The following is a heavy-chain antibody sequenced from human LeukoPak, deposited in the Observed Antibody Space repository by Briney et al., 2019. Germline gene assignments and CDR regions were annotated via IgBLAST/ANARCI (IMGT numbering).Heavy chain of an antibody. CDR2: INHSGST. CDR1: GASFSGYY. D-gene: IGHD6-13*01. V-gene: IGHV4-34*01. J-gene: IGHJ4*02. Sequence: TSETLSLTCAIYGASFSGYYWSWIRQPPGKGLEWIGEINHSGSTNYNPSLKSRVTISVDTSKNQFSLKLSSVTAADTAVYYCAREAPSWVAAAGTFDYWGQGTLVTVSS. CDR3: AREAPSWVAAAGTFDY.